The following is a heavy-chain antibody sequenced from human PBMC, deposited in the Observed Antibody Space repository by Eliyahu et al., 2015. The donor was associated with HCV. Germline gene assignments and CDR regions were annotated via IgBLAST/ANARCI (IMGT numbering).Heavy chain of an antibody. CDR1: GGSVSSGSYY. J-gene: IGHJ5*02. D-gene: IGHD3-16*01. V-gene: IGHV4-61*01. CDR3: AREFFGGWFDP. Sequence: QVQLQESGPGLVKPSETLSLTCTVSGGSVSSGSYYWSWXRQPPGKGLEWIGYIYYSGSTNYNPSLKSRVTISVDTSKNQFSLKLSSVTAADTAVYYCAREFFGGWFDPWGQGTLVTVSS. CDR2: IYYSGST.